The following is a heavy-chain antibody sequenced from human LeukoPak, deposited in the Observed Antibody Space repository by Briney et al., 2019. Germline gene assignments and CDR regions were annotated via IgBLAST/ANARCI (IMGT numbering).Heavy chain of an antibody. J-gene: IGHJ3*02. V-gene: IGHV3-74*01. Sequence: GGSLRLSCAASGFTFSSYWMHWVRQAPGKGLVWVSRIYSDGSSTSYADSVKGRFTISRDNAKNTLYLQMNSLRAEDTAVYYCARDLGRIAVALDAFDIWGQGTMVTVSS. CDR3: ARDLGRIAVALDAFDI. CDR2: IYSDGSST. CDR1: GFTFSSYW. D-gene: IGHD6-19*01.